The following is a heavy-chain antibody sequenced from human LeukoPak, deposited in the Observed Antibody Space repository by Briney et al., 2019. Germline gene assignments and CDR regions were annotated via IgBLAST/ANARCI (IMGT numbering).Heavy chain of an antibody. Sequence: PEASVKVSCTASRYTFTDYYMHWVRQAPGQGLEWMGWINPNSGGTYYAETFQGRVTMTRDTSINTAYMELSRLRSDDTAVYYCARGFIGYSYGRGPYYFDYWGQGTLVTVSS. J-gene: IGHJ4*02. CDR3: ARGFIGYSYGRGPYYFDY. D-gene: IGHD5-18*01. CDR2: INPNSGGT. CDR1: RYTFTDYY. V-gene: IGHV1-2*02.